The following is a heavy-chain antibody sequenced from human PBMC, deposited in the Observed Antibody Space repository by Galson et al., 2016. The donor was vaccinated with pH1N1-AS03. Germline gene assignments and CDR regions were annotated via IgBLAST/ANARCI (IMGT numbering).Heavy chain of an antibody. Sequence: QSGAEVKKPGESLKISCKTSGYIFTSYWVAWVRHMPGKGLEWMGIIYPGDSDTRYSPSFQGQVTISADRSINTAYLQSSSLMASDTAIYYCARQVRDDYNHYFDSWDQGILVTVYS. V-gene: IGHV5-51*01. CDR3: ARQVRDDYNHYFDS. J-gene: IGHJ4*02. CDR2: IYPGDSDT. D-gene: IGHD5-24*01. CDR1: GYIFTSYW.